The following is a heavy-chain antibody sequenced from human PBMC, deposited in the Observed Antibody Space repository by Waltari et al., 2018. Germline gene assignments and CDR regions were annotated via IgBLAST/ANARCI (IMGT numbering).Heavy chain of an antibody. CDR3: ARDTPAPRITGATSVDY. D-gene: IGHD1-20*01. CDR2: IYHSGIT. Sequence: QVQLQESGPGLVKPSETLSLTCSVSGYSISSGYYWGWIRQHPGKGLEWIGSIYHSGITFYNPSLKSRVTISVDTSKNQFSLKLSSVTAADTAVYYCARDTPAPRITGATSVDYWGQGTLVTVSS. J-gene: IGHJ4*02. V-gene: IGHV4-38-2*02. CDR1: GYSISSGYY.